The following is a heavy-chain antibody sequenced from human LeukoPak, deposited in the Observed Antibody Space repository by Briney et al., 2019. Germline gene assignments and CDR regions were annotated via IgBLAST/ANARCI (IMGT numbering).Heavy chain of an antibody. Sequence: GAAVKVSCKASGYTFINYGISWVRQAPGQGLEWMGWISRYTGNTNYALQLQGRVTMTTDTSTSTAYMELRSLRSDDTAVYYCARGRVRYFDWLFRTLRRDDAFDIWGQGTMVTVSS. J-gene: IGHJ3*02. CDR1: GYTFINYG. V-gene: IGHV1-18*01. CDR3: ARGRVRYFDWLFRTLRRDDAFDI. CDR2: ISRYTGNT. D-gene: IGHD3-9*01.